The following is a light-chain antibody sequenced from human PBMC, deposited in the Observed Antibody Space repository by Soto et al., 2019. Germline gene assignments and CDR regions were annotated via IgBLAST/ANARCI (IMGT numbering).Light chain of an antibody. J-gene: IGKJ1*01. CDR1: QSISSW. V-gene: IGKV1-5*03. CDR2: KAP. CDR3: QQYNSYSWT. Sequence: DIQMTQSPSTLSASVGDRVTITCRASQSISSWLGWYQQKPGKAPNLLIYKAPSLESGVPSRFSGSGSGTEFTLTISSLQPDDFATYYCQQYNSYSWTFGQGTKVEIK.